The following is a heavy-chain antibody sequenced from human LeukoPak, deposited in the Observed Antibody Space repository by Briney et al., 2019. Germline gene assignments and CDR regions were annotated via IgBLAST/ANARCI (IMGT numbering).Heavy chain of an antibody. CDR1: GGSFSGYY. CDR3: AGNWNDHGAFDI. D-gene: IGHD1-1*01. CDR2: INHSGST. Sequence: PSETLSLTCAVYGGSFSGYYWSWIRQPPGKGLEWIGEINHSGSTNYNPSLKSRVTISVDTSKNQFSLKLSSVTAADTAVYYCAGNWNDHGAFDIWGQGTMVTVSS. J-gene: IGHJ3*02. V-gene: IGHV4-34*01.